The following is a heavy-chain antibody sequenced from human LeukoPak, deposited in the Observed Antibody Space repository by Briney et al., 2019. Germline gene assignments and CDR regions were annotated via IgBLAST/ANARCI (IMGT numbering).Heavy chain of an antibody. D-gene: IGHD1-14*01. J-gene: IGHJ3*01. CDR2: INADGSTT. Sequence: GGSLRLSCAASGFTFSSYAMSWVRQAPGKGLVWVSLINADGSTTTYADSVKGRLTISRDNARNTVSLQMNSLTIEDTALYYCVVVVEPPDSDGFDVWGQGTMITVSS. CDR3: VVVVEPPDSDGFDV. V-gene: IGHV3-74*01. CDR1: GFTFSSYA.